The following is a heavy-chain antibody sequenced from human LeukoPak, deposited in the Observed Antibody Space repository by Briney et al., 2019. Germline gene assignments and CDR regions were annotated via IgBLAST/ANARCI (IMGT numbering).Heavy chain of an antibody. CDR3: ARCHHYFDIRFDY. Sequence: GASVKVSCKASGYTFTSYGISWVRQAPGQGLEWMGIINPSGGSTTYAQKFQGRVTMTRDTSTSTVYMELSSLRSEDTAMYYCARCHHYFDIRFDYWGQGTLVTVSS. D-gene: IGHD3-22*01. J-gene: IGHJ4*02. V-gene: IGHV1-46*01. CDR1: GYTFTSYG. CDR2: INPSGGST.